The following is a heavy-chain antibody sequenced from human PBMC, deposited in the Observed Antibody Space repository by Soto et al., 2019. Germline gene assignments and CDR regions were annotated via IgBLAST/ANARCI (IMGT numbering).Heavy chain of an antibody. V-gene: IGHV3-53*04. CDR3: ARRHYYYYMDV. J-gene: IGHJ6*03. CDR1: GFTFSSYS. CDR2: IYSGGST. Sequence: PGGSLRLSCAASGFTFSSYSMSWVRQAPGKGLEWVSVIYSGGSTYYADSVKGRFTISRHNSKNTLYLQMNSLRAEDTAVYYCARRHYYYYMDVWGKGTTVTVSS.